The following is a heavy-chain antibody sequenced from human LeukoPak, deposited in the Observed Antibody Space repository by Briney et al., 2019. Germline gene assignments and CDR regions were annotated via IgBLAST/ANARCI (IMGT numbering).Heavy chain of an antibody. CDR1: GGTFSSYA. V-gene: IGHV1-69*13. Sequence: SVKVSCKASGGTFSSYAISWVRQAPGQGLEWMGGIIPIFGTENYEQKFQGRVTITADESTSTAYMELGSLRSEDTAVYYCARVDKADCSSTSCPFDIWGQGTMVTVSS. CDR3: ARVDKADCSSTSCPFDI. J-gene: IGHJ3*02. D-gene: IGHD2-2*01. CDR2: IIPIFGTE.